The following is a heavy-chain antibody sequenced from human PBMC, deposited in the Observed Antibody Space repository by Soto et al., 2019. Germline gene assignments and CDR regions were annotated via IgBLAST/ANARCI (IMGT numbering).Heavy chain of an antibody. J-gene: IGHJ4*02. CDR2: ISGSGTST. CDR1: GFTLISCA. CDR3: AKDRYSSSRIFDY. Sequence: HPWGSLRLSCAASGFTLISCAMIFFRHSPGKGLEWVAAISGSGTSTYYADSVKGRFTISKDNSKNTLYLQMNSLRAEDTAVYYCAKDRYSSSRIFDYWGQGTLVTVSS. D-gene: IGHD6-19*01. V-gene: IGHV3-23*01.